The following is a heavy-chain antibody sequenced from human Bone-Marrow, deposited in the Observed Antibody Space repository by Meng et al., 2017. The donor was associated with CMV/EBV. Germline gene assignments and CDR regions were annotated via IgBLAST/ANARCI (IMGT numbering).Heavy chain of an antibody. CDR2: IRSDGSAT. CDR1: RHTFSDSY. D-gene: IGHD6-19*01. Sequence: HVRVWQSGDGVKEPGASVKVSCKTSRHTFSDSYMHWVRQAPGQGLEWMGWIRSDGSATNYAQKFRGRVTMTRDASVSTAYMELSGLTSDDTAVYFCVRSSGWSLFDYWGPGALVTVSS. J-gene: IGHJ4*02. V-gene: IGHV1-2*02. CDR3: VRSSGWSLFDY.